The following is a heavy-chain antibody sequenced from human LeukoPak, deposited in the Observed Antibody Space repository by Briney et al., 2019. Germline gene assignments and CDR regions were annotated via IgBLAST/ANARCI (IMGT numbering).Heavy chain of an antibody. CDR1: GFTFNNHA. CDR2: IGDSGGST. V-gene: IGHV3-23*01. J-gene: IGHJ4*02. D-gene: IGHD6-13*01. CDR3: AREGGSCTSNSCSDYFDY. Sequence: GGSLGLSCAAPGFTFNNHAMSWVRQAPGKGLEWVSVIGDSGGSTYYADSVKGRFTISRDNSKDTVFLQMNNLRAEDTAIYYCAREGGSCTSNSCSDYFDYWGQGTLVTVSP.